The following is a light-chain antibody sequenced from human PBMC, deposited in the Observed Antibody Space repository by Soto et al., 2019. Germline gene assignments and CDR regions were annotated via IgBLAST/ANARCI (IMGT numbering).Light chain of an antibody. CDR3: CSYAGRSTLV. CDR1: SSDVGSYNL. CDR2: EVS. Sequence: QSALTQPASVSGSPGQSITISCTGTSSDVGSYNLVSWYQQHPGKAPKVMIYEVSQRPSGVSKRFSGSKSGNTASQTISGLQAEDEADYYCCSYAGRSTLVFGGGTKVTVL. V-gene: IGLV2-23*02. J-gene: IGLJ3*02.